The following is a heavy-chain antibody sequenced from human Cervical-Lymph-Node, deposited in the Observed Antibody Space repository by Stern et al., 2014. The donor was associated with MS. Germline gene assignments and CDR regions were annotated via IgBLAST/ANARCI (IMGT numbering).Heavy chain of an antibody. CDR3: ARGGDYGDLRSFDY. Sequence: QVQLVQSGAEVKQPGASVKVSCTASGYTFTSYAMHWVRQAPGHRLEWMGWVNAGNGNTKYSQTVQGRFTITRDTSASTAYMELSSLRSEDTAVYYCARGGDYGDLRSFDYWGQGTLVTVSS. J-gene: IGHJ4*02. CDR2: VNAGNGNT. CDR1: GYTFTSYA. V-gene: IGHV1-3*01. D-gene: IGHD4-17*01.